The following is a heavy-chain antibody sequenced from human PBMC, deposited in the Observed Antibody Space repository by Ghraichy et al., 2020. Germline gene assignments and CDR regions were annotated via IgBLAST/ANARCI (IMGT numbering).Heavy chain of an antibody. CDR2: IHNSGST. J-gene: IGHJ4*02. V-gene: IGHV4-39*01. D-gene: IGHD6-6*01. Sequence: LSCTVSGGSISSSSYYWVWIRQPPGKGLEWIGSIHNSGSTFYNPSLRSRVTISVDSSKNQFSLKLRSVTAADTAVYYCARPGGRIAARQYFDSWGQGTRVTVSS. CDR3: ARPGGRIAARQYFDS. CDR1: GGSISSSSYY.